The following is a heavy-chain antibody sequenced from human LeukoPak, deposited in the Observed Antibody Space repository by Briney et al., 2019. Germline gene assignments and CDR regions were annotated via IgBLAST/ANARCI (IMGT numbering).Heavy chain of an antibody. CDR3: ARVGATVLRYFDWLDTYDY. D-gene: IGHD3-9*01. CDR2: ISTSGTT. J-gene: IGHJ4*02. Sequence: PSETLSLTCTVSGGSISSGSYYWSWIRQPAGKGLEWIGRISTSGTTNYDPSLKSRVTISVDTSKNHFSLKLSSVTAADTAVYYCARVGATVLRYFDWLDTYDYWGQGTLVTVSS. V-gene: IGHV4-61*02. CDR1: GGSISSGSYY.